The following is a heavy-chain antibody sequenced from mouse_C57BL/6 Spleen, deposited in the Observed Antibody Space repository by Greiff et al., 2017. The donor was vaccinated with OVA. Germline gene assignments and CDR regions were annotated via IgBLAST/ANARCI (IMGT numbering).Heavy chain of an antibody. CDR3: ARNGEYYDAMDY. J-gene: IGHJ4*01. CDR1: GYTFTSYW. CDR2: LAPSDSYS. Sequence: QVQLQQPGAELVMPGASVKLSCKASGYTFTSYWMHWVKQRPGQGLEWIGELAPSDSYSNYNQKFKGKSTMTVDKSSSTAYMQLSSLTSEDSAIYYCARNGEYYDAMDYWGQGTSVTVSS. V-gene: IGHV1-69*01.